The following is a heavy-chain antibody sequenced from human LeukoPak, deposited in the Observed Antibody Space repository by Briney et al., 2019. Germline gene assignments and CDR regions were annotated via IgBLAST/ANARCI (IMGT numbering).Heavy chain of an antibody. CDR1: GFTFSSYA. Sequence: GGSLRLSCAASGFTFSSYAMHWVRQAPGKGLEWVSSIRAVGTTFHADSVKGRFTISRDDSRNTVYLQMNSLRADDTAVYYCAKALSSGSFDYWGQGALVTVSS. J-gene: IGHJ4*02. D-gene: IGHD3-10*01. CDR3: AKALSSGSFDY. V-gene: IGHV3-23*01. CDR2: IRAVGTT.